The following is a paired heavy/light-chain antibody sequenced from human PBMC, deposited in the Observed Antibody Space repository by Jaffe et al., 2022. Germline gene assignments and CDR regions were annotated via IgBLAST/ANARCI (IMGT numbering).Heavy chain of an antibody. CDR1: GYTFTGYY. CDR3: ARVSYYYDSSGYSRRIRDWFDP. J-gene: IGHJ5*02. V-gene: IGHV1-2*02. CDR2: INPNSGGT. Sequence: QVQLVQSGAEVKKPGASVKVSCKASGYTFTGYYMHWVRQAPGQGLEWMGWINPNSGGTNYAQKFQGRVTMTRDTSISTAYMELSRLRSDDTAVYYCARVSYYYDSSGYSRRIRDWFDPWGQGTLVTVSS. D-gene: IGHD3-22*01.
Light chain of an antibody. CDR2: EVS. V-gene: IGKV2D-29*01. Sequence: DIVMTQTPLSLSVTPGQPASISCKSSQSLLHSDGKTYLYWYLQKPGQPPQLLIYEVSNRFSGVPDRFSGSGSGTDFTLKISRVEAEDVGVYYCMQSIQLPLTFGQGTKVEIK. CDR3: MQSIQLPLT. J-gene: IGKJ1*01. CDR1: QSLLHSDGKTY.